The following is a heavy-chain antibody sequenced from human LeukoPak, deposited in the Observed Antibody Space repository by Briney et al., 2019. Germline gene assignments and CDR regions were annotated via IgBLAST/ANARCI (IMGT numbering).Heavy chain of an antibody. J-gene: IGHJ4*02. CDR2: IYYSGST. Sequence: SETLSLTCTVSGGSISSYYWSWIRQPPGKGLEWIGYIYYSGSTNYNPSLKSRVTISVDTSKNQFSLKLSSVTAADTAVHYCARNLVGRGFDYWGQGTLVTVSS. CDR1: GGSISSYY. D-gene: IGHD3-16*01. CDR3: ARNLVGRGFDY. V-gene: IGHV4-59*01.